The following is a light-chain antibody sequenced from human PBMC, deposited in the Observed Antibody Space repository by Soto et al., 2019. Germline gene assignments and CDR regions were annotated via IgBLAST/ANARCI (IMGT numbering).Light chain of an antibody. CDR2: EAS. CDR1: QSIVTW. V-gene: IGKV1-5*03. CDR3: QPFNSSPYT. J-gene: IGKJ2*01. Sequence: DIQMTQSPSSLSASVGDRVTITCRASQSIVTWLAWYQQKPGKAPKLLIYEASSLESGVPSRFSGTGSGTEFTLTISSLQPDDSATYYCQPFNSSPYTFGQGTKVEIK.